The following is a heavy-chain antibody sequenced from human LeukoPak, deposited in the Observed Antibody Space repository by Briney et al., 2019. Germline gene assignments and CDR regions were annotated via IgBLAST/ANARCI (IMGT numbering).Heavy chain of an antibody. J-gene: IGHJ4*02. Sequence: GGSLRLTCAGSGITFSSYWMHWVRQAPGKGLVWVSRINSDGRSTNYADSVKGRFTISRDNAKNTLYLQMNSLRAEDTAVYYCARSAYPGNSVIEDWGRGTLVTVSS. D-gene: IGHD4-23*01. CDR1: GITFSSYW. V-gene: IGHV3-74*01. CDR2: INSDGRST. CDR3: ARSAYPGNSVIED.